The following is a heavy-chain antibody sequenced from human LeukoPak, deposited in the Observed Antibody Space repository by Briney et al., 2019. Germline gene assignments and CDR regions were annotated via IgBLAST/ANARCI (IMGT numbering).Heavy chain of an antibody. CDR3: ARGVWGSLGY. CDR2: INHSGST. Sequence: PSETLSLTCAVYGGSFSGYYWSWIRQPPGKGLEWIGEINHSGSTNYNPSLKSRVTISVDTSKNQFSLKLSSVTAADTAVYYCARGVWGSLGYWGQGTLVTVSS. V-gene: IGHV4-34*01. J-gene: IGHJ4*02. D-gene: IGHD3-16*01. CDR1: GGSFSGYY.